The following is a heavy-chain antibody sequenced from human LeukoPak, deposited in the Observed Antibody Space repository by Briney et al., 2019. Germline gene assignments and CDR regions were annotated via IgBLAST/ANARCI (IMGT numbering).Heavy chain of an antibody. Sequence: GGSLRLSCAASGFTFSRNGIHWVRQAPGKGLGWVAFIRHDGSDKYYADSVKGRFTTSRDNFKNTVYLQMNSLRAEDTAVYYCAKCDSTGYYSVELVDYWGQGTLVTVSS. D-gene: IGHD3-22*01. J-gene: IGHJ4*02. CDR1: GFTFSRNG. CDR3: AKCDSTGYYSVELVDY. V-gene: IGHV3-30*02. CDR2: IRHDGSDK.